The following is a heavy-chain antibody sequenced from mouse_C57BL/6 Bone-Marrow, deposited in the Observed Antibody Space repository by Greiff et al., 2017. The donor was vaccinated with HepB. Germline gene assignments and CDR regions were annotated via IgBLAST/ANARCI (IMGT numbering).Heavy chain of an antibody. D-gene: IGHD2-3*01. CDR1: GYTFTSYG. Sequence: VQLKESGAELARPGASVKLSCKASGYTFTSYGLSWVKQRTGQGLEWIGEIYPRSGNTYYTEQFKGKATLTADKSSSTAYMELRSLTSEDSAVYFCARLGALDGYAVAWFADWGQVTLVTVSA. V-gene: IGHV1-81*01. CDR3: ARLGALDGYAVAWFAD. J-gene: IGHJ3*01. CDR2: IYPRSGNT.